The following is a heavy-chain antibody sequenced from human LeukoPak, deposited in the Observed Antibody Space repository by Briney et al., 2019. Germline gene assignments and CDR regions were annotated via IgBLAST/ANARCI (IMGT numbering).Heavy chain of an antibody. Sequence: GGSLRLSCAASGFAFSSYAMSWVRQVPGKGLEGVSGISASGDSTYYADSVKGRFTISRDNSKNTLYLQMNSLRAEDTAVYYCAKMPVSYSSGWSTFDYWGQGNLVTVSS. J-gene: IGHJ4*02. CDR1: GFAFSSYA. V-gene: IGHV3-23*01. D-gene: IGHD6-19*01. CDR2: ISASGDST. CDR3: AKMPVSYSSGWSTFDY.